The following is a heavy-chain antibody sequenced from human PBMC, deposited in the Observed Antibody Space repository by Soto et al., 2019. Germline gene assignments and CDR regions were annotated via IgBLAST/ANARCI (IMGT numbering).Heavy chain of an antibody. CDR2: INHSGST. D-gene: IGHD6-19*01. V-gene: IGHV4-34*01. CDR3: ARNSGWSMYNWFDP. Sequence: SETLSLTCAVYGGSFSGYYWSWIRQPPGKGLEWIGEINHSGSTNYNPSLKSRVTISVDTSKNQFSLKLSSVTAADTAVYYCARNSGWSMYNWFDPWGQGTLVTVSS. J-gene: IGHJ5*02. CDR1: GGSFSGYY.